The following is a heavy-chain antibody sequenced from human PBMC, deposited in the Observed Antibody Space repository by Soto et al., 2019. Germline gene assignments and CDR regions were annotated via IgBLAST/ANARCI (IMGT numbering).Heavy chain of an antibody. CDR1: GFTFSSYA. Sequence: PGGSLRLSCAASGFTFSSYAMSWVRQAPGKGLEWASAISDSGGSTYYADSVKGRFTISRDNSKNTLYLQMNSLRAEDTAVYYCAKASSGYYYLSDYWGQGTLVTVSS. J-gene: IGHJ4*02. CDR3: AKASSGYYYLSDY. V-gene: IGHV3-23*01. D-gene: IGHD3-22*01. CDR2: ISDSGGST.